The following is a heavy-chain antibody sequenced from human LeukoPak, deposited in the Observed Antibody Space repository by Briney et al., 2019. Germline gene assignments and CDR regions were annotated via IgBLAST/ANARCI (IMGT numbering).Heavy chain of an antibody. CDR3: ARNTYYYGSGNFDY. CDR1: GGSISSSSYY. D-gene: IGHD3-10*01. Sequence: SETLSLTCTVSGGSISSSSYYWGWIRQPPGKGLEWIGSIYYSGSTYYNPSLKSRVTISVDTSKNQFSLKLNSVTAADTAVYYCARNTYYYGSGNFDYWGQGTLVTVSS. J-gene: IGHJ4*02. V-gene: IGHV4-39*07. CDR2: IYYSGST.